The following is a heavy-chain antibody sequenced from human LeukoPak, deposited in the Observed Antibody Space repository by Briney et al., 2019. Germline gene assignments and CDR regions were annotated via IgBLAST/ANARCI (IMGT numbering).Heavy chain of an antibody. D-gene: IGHD4-17*01. J-gene: IGHJ5*02. CDR3: ARALGYGDEEWFDP. Sequence: PSETLSLTCAVYGGSFSGYYWSWIRQPPGKGLEWIGRIYTSGSTNYNPSLKSRVTMSVDTSKNQFSLKLSSVTAADTAVYYCARALGYGDEEWFDPWGQGTLVTVSS. V-gene: IGHV4-59*10. CDR1: GGSFSGYY. CDR2: IYTSGST.